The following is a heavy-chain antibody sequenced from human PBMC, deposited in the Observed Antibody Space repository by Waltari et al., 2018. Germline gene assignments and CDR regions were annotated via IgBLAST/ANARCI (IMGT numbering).Heavy chain of an antibody. CDR2: IYWNDDK. V-gene: IGHV2-5*01. J-gene: IGHJ5*02. CDR3: AHRPGGTIFGVVMIPGWLDP. D-gene: IGHD3-3*01. Sequence: QLTLKESGPTLVKPTQTLTLTCTFSGFSLSTSGVGVGWIRQPPGKALEWLALIYWNDDKRYSPTLKSRLNSTKETPKNQVVTTMTNMDPVDTATYYCAHRPGGTIFGVVMIPGWLDPGGQGTLVTVSS. CDR1: GFSLSTSGVG.